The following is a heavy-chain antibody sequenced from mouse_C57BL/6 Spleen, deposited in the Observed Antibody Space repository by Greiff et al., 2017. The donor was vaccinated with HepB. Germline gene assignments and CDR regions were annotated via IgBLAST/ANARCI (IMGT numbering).Heavy chain of an antibody. D-gene: IGHD1-1*01. Sequence: QVHVKQSGAELVRPGASVTLSCKASGYTFTDYEMHWVKQTPVHGLEWIGAIDPETGGTAYNQKFKGKAILTADKSSSTAYMELRSLTSEDSAVYYCTRSGYYYGSSLYFDYWGQGTTLTVSS. CDR1: GYTFTDYE. V-gene: IGHV1-15*01. CDR2: IDPETGGT. CDR3: TRSGYYYGSSLYFDY. J-gene: IGHJ2*01.